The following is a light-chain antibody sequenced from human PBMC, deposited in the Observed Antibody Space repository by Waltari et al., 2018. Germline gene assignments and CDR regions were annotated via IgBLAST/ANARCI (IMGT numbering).Light chain of an antibody. J-gene: IGKJ2*01. V-gene: IGKV3-20*01. CDR1: QSVSSSY. Sequence: EIVLTQSPGPLSLSPGERATLPCRASQSVSSSYLAWYQQKPGQAPRLLIYGASSRATGIPDRFSGSGSGTDFTLTISRLEPEDFAVYYCQQYGSSPMYTFGQGTKLEI. CDR2: GAS. CDR3: QQYGSSPMYT.